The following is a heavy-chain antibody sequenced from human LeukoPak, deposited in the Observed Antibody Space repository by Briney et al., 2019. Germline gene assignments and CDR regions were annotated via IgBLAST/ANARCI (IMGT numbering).Heavy chain of an antibody. CDR3: ARVGAMGWFDP. V-gene: IGHV3-48*01. CDR2: ISSSSSTI. Sequence: GGSLRLSCAASGFTFSSYGMTWVRQAPGKGLEWVSYISSSSSTIYYADSVKGRFTISRDNAKNSLYLQMNSLRAEDTAVYYCARVGAMGWFDPWGQGTLVTVSS. CDR1: GFTFSSYG. D-gene: IGHD1-26*01. J-gene: IGHJ5*02.